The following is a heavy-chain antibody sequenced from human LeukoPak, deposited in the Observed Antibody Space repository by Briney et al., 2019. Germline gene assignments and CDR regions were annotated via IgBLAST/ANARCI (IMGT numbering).Heavy chain of an antibody. CDR2: IRGSGGTT. CDR1: GFTFSRHA. J-gene: IGHJ4*02. CDR3: ARDPDTYGYDY. Sequence: GGSLRLSCAASGFTFSRHAMSWVGQAPGKGLEWVSAIRGSGGTTYYAGSVKGRFTISRDNSKNTLYLQMNSLRAEDTAVYYCARDPDTYGYDYWGQGTLVTVSS. D-gene: IGHD5-18*01. V-gene: IGHV3-23*01.